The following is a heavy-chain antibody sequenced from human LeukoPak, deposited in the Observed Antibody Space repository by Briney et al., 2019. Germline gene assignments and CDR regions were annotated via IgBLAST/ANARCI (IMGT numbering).Heavy chain of an antibody. CDR3: TRHKESRGFYYGSGSSPGMDV. CDR2: ISRSSDTK. CDR1: GFTFSSYS. Sequence: PGGSLRLSCAASGFTFSSYSMNWVRQAPGKGLEWVSYISRSSDTKDYADSVKGRFTISRDDSKSTAYLQMTSLKTEDTAVYCCTRHKESRGFYYGSGSSPGMDVWGQGTTVTVSS. V-gene: IGHV3-48*01. J-gene: IGHJ6*02. D-gene: IGHD3-10*01.